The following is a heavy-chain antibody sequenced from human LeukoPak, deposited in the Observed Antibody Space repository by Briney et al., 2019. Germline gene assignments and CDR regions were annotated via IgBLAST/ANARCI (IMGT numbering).Heavy chain of an antibody. V-gene: IGHV1-8*03. D-gene: IGHD6-6*01. CDR3: ARKLSSSDAFDI. CDR1: GYTFTSYD. CDR2: MNPNSGNT. Sequence: ASVTVSCKASGYTFTSYDINWVRQAPGQGLEWMGWMNPNSGNTGYAQKFQGRVTITRNTSISTAYMELSSLRSEDTAVYYCARKLSSSDAFDIWGQGTMVTVSS. J-gene: IGHJ3*02.